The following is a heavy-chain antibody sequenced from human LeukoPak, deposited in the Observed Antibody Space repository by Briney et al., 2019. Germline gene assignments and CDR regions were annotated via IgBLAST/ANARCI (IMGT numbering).Heavy chain of an antibody. D-gene: IGHD6-13*01. J-gene: IGHJ3*02. CDR3: ARGGVRSRDAFDI. CDR1: GGSFSGYY. Sequence: SETLSLTCAVYGGSFSGYYWSWIRQPPGKGLEWIGEINHSGSTNYNPSLKSRVTISVDTSKNQFSLKLSSVTAADTAVYYCARGGVRSRDAFDIWGQGTMVTVSS. CDR2: INHSGST. V-gene: IGHV4-34*01.